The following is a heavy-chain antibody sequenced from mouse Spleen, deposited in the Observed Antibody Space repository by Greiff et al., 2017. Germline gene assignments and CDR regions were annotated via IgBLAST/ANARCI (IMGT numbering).Heavy chain of an antibody. D-gene: IGHD1-1*01. CDR3: ARHDYYGSRNYFDY. J-gene: IGHJ2*01. V-gene: IGHV5-9*01. CDR1: GFTFSSYA. CDR2: ISSGGGNT. Sequence: EVMLVESGGGLVKLGGSLKLSCAASGFTFSSYAMSWVRQTPEKRLEWVATISSGGGNTYYPDSVKGRFTISRDNAKNTLYLQMSSLKSEDTAMYYCARHDYYGSRNYFDYWGQGTTLTVSS.